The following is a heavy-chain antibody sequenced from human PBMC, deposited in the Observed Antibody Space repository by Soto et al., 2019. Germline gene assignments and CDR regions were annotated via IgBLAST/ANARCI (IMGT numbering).Heavy chain of an antibody. CDR3: ARGGYSGSPLVNSYYYGMDV. CDR2: IIPIFGTA. CDR1: GGTFSSYA. Sequence: QVQLVQSGAEVKKPGSSVKVSCKASGGTFSSYAISWVRQAPGHGLEWMGGIIPIFGTANYAQKFQGRVTITADESTSTAYMELSSLRSEYTAVYYCARGGYSGSPLVNSYYYGMDVWGQGTTVTASS. D-gene: IGHD1-26*01. V-gene: IGHV1-69*01. J-gene: IGHJ6*02.